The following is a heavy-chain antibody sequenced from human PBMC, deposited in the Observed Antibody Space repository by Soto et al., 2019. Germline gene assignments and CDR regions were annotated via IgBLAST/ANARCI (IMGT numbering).Heavy chain of an antibody. D-gene: IGHD3-22*01. CDR2: ISSSSSTT. J-gene: IGHJ4*02. CDR1: GFTFSSYS. Sequence: EVQLVETGGGLVQPGGSLRLSCAASGFTFSSYSMNWVRQAPGKGLEWVSYISSSSSTTYYADSVKGLFTISRDKAKNSLYLQINRLRDEYTGVYYCARGIYYDDRRGYWGYWGQGTLVTVSS. V-gene: IGHV3-48*02. CDR3: ARGIYYDDRRGYWGY.